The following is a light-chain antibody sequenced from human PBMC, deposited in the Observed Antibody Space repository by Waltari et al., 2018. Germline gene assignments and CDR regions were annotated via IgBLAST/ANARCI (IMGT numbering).Light chain of an antibody. CDR3: QQYDGIVVT. CDR2: STY. Sequence: EIVLTQSPGTLSLSPGDRATLSCRAGQTVSTIALSWYKQKPGQAPRVLISSTYNRVTGIPDRFSGSGSGADFTLTIKRLAPEDFAMYYGQQYDGIVVTFGGGTKVEI. J-gene: IGKJ4*01. V-gene: IGKV3-20*01. CDR1: QTVSTIA.